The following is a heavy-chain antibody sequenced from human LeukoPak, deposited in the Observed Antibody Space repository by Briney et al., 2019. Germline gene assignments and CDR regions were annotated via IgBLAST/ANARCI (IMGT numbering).Heavy chain of an antibody. Sequence: SETLSLTYTVSGGSISSYYWSWIRQPPGKGLEWIGYIYYSGSTNYNPSLKSRVTISVDTSKNQFSLKLSSVTAADTAVYYCAAQRAGPGGDYWGQGTLVTVSS. J-gene: IGHJ4*02. CDR2: IYYSGST. CDR1: GGSISSYY. D-gene: IGHD3-10*01. CDR3: AAQRAGPGGDY. V-gene: IGHV4-59*01.